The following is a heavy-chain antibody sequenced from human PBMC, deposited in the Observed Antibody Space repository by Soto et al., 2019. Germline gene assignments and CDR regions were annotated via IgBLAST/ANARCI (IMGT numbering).Heavy chain of an antibody. V-gene: IGHV4-39*01. D-gene: IGHD3-9*01. CDR2: IYYSGST. CDR1: GGSISSSSYY. Sequence: QLQLQESGPGLVKPSETLSLTCTVSGGSISSSSYYWGWIRQPPGKGLEWIGSIYYSGSTYYNPSLKGRVTISVDTSKNQFSLKLSSVTAADTAVYYCARHTRVEDQYYDILTGYSGLVFWYFDLWGRGTLVTVSS. CDR3: ARHTRVEDQYYDILTGYSGLVFWYFDL. J-gene: IGHJ2*01.